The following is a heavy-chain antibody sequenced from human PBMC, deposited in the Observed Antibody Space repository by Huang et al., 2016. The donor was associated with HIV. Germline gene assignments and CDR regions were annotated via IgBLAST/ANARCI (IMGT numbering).Heavy chain of an antibody. J-gene: IGHJ5*01. CDR1: GYIFTKYG. Sequence: QVELVQSGAEVKRPGASVRVSCKAAGYIFTKYGINWVRQAPGQGLEWMGGIRAYNGNTNYAEKFQGRVTLTRDTSATTAYMELRDVTSADTAVYYCARDHWYPLQNWFDLWGQGTLVTVSS. D-gene: IGHD1-1*01. CDR3: ARDHWYPLQNWFDL. V-gene: IGHV1-18*01. CDR2: IRAYNGNT.